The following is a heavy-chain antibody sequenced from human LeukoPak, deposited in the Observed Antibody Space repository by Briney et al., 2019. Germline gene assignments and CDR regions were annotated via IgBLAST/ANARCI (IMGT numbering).Heavy chain of an antibody. Sequence: PGRSLRLSCAASGFTFSSYAMHWVRQAPGKGLEWVAVISYDGSNKYYADSVKGRFTISRDNSKNTLYLQMNSLRAEDTAVYYRARSQRRAMVCWFDPWGQGTLVTVPS. J-gene: IGHJ5*02. CDR3: ARSQRRAMVCWFDP. CDR1: GFTFSSYA. V-gene: IGHV3-30*04. D-gene: IGHD5-18*01. CDR2: ISYDGSNK.